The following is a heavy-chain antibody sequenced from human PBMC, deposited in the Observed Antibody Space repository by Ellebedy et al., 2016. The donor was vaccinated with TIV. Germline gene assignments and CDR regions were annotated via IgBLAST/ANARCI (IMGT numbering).Heavy chain of an antibody. V-gene: IGHV1-18*01. J-gene: IGHJ6*02. Sequence: ASVKVSXXASGYTFTSFGISWVRQAPGQGLEWMGWISAYNGVTNYAQNLQGRVTMTTDTSTATAYMELRSLRSDDTAVYYCARTDLRYGMDVWGQGTTVTVSS. D-gene: IGHD3/OR15-3a*01. CDR3: ARTDLRYGMDV. CDR2: ISAYNGVT. CDR1: GYTFTSFG.